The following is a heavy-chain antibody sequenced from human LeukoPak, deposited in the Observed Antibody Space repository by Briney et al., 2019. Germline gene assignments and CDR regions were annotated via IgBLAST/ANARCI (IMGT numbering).Heavy chain of an antibody. CDR3: AKAPYCSSTSCRFDY. V-gene: IGHV3-23*01. CDR1: GLTFSRYA. D-gene: IGHD2-2*01. J-gene: IGHJ4*02. Sequence: GGSLRLSCPTSGLTFSRYAMSWVRQAPGRGLEWVSAISGSGGSTYYADSVKGRFTISRDNSKNTLYLQMNSLRAEDTAVYYCAKAPYCSSTSCRFDYWGQGTLVTVSS. CDR2: ISGSGGST.